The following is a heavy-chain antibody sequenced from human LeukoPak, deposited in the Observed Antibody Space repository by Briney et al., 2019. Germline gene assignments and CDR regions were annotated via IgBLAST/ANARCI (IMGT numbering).Heavy chain of an antibody. V-gene: IGHV3-30*03. CDR2: ISYDGSNK. CDR1: GFTFSSYG. J-gene: IGHJ3*02. D-gene: IGHD6-19*01. Sequence: PGGSLRLSCAASGFTFSSYGMHWVRQAPGKGLEWVAVISYDGSNKYYADSVKGRFTISRDNSKNTLYLQMNSLRAEDTAVYYCARDDRQWLDIFGAFDIWGQGTMVTVSS. CDR3: ARDDRQWLDIFGAFDI.